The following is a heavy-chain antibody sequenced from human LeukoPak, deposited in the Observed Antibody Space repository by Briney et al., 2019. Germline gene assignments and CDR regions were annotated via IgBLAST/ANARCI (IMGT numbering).Heavy chain of an antibody. J-gene: IGHJ4*02. CDR3: ARDLRGYQDY. CDR1: GFTFSNYE. D-gene: IGHD2-2*01. CDR2: ISSSGSGK. V-gene: IGHV3-48*03. Sequence: GGSLRLSCAASGFTFSNYEMNWVRQAPGKGLDWVSSISSSGSGKAYEDSVKGSFAISRDNAKNSLYLQMNSLRAEDTAVYYCARDLRGYQDYWGQGTLVTVSS.